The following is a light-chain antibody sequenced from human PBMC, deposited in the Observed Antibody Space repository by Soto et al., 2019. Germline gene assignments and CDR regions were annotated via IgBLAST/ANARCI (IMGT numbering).Light chain of an antibody. V-gene: IGKV3-20*01. CDR3: QQYGRSPWT. CDR2: GAS. CDR1: QSVASRN. J-gene: IGKJ1*01. Sequence: EIVLTQSPGTLSLSPGERATLSCRASQSVASRNLAWYQQKPGQAPRLLFYGASSRATGIPDRFSGSGSGTDFILTISRLEPDDFAVYYCQQYGRSPWTFGQGTKVDIK.